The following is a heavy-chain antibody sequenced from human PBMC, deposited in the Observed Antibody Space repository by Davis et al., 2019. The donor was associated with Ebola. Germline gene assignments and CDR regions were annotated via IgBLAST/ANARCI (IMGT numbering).Heavy chain of an antibody. J-gene: IGHJ4*02. CDR3: ARGVALDY. V-gene: IGHV4-59*08. CDR2: IYYSGST. D-gene: IGHD3-10*01. Sequence: SETLSLTCTVSGGSISSYYWRWIRQPPGKGLEWIGYIYYSGSTNYNPSLKSRVTISVDTSKNQFSLKLSSVTAADTAVYYCARGVALDYWGQGTLVTVSS. CDR1: GGSISSYY.